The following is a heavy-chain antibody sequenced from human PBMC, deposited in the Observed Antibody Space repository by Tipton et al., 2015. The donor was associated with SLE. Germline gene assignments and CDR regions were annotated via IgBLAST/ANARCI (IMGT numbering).Heavy chain of an antibody. CDR2: ISYTGAT. Sequence: TLSLTCSVSGGSISRGFFYWGWIRQSPGKGLECIGSISYTGATYYNLSLKSRVTISVDTSKNQFSLRLSSVTAADTAVYYCARDYYDSRGYTLFDYWGQGALVTVSS. J-gene: IGHJ4*02. CDR1: GGSISRGFFY. V-gene: IGHV4-39*07. D-gene: IGHD3-22*01. CDR3: ARDYYDSRGYTLFDY.